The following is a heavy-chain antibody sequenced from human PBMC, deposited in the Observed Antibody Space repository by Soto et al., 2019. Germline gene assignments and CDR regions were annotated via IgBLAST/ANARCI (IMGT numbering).Heavy chain of an antibody. V-gene: IGHV4-39*01. J-gene: IGHJ5*02. CDR3: ARLAYIGPQVGP. CDR2: IYSTGST. D-gene: IGHD3-10*01. Sequence: PSETLSLTCTVSGGSIRSSSKYWGWIRQPPGKGLEWIGSIYSTGSTFYNLSLKSRVTISVDTSKNQFALTLNSVTAADTAVYYCARLAYIGPQVGPWGQGTLVTVSS. CDR1: GGSIRSSSKY.